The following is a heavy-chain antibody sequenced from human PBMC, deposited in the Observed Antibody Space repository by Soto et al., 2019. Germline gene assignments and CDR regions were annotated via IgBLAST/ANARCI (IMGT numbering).Heavy chain of an antibody. V-gene: IGHV4-31*03. J-gene: IGHJ6*02. D-gene: IGHD2-15*01. Sequence: QVQLQESGPGLVKPSQTLSLTCTVSGGSISSGGYYWSWIRQHPGKGLEWIGYIYYSGSTYYNPSLKSRVTISVATSKNQFSLKLSSVTAADTAVYYCARDRPYCSGGSCNYYYYGMDVWGQGTTVTVSS. CDR1: GGSISSGGYY. CDR2: IYYSGST. CDR3: ARDRPYCSGGSCNYYYYGMDV.